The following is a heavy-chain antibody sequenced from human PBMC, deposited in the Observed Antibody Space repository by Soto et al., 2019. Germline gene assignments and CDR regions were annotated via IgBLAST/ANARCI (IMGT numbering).Heavy chain of an antibody. J-gene: IGHJ4*02. CDR3: ARAGDAYDYDY. CDR2: IYYSGHT. D-gene: IGHD5-12*01. Sequence: QVQLQESGPGLVKPSETLSLTCTVAGGSVSSFYWSWIRQPPGKGLEWIGYIYYSGHTNYNPSLKSRVTMSVDSSNNQFSLRLTSVTAADTAVYYCARAGDAYDYDYWGQGTLVTVSS. CDR1: GGSVSSFY. V-gene: IGHV4-59*02.